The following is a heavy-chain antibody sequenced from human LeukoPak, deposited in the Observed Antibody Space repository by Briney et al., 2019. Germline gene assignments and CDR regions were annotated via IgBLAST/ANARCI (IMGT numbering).Heavy chain of an antibody. J-gene: IGHJ6*03. CDR1: GYTFTSYD. CDR3: ARTGSSWYLGDYYYYYYMDV. CDR2: MNPNGGNT. D-gene: IGHD6-13*01. Sequence: ASVKVSCKASGYTFTSYDINWVRQATGQGLEWMGWMNPNGGNTGYAQKFQGRVTMTRNTSISTAYMELSSLRSEDTAVYYCARTGSSWYLGDYYYYYYMDVWGKGTTVTISS. V-gene: IGHV1-8*01.